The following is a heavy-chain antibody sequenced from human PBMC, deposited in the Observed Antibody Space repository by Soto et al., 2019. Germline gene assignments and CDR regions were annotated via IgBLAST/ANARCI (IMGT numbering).Heavy chain of an antibody. CDR2: IWYDGSNK. CDR3: ARVTTHYYDFWSGYPGWFDP. J-gene: IGHJ5*02. Sequence: QVQLVESGGGVVQPGRSLRLSCAASGFTFSSYGMHWVRQAPGKGLEWVAVIWYDGSNKYYADSVKGRFTISRDNSKNTLYLQMNSLRAEDTAVYYCARVTTHYYDFWSGYPGWFDPWGQGTLVTVSS. CDR1: GFTFSSYG. V-gene: IGHV3-33*01. D-gene: IGHD3-3*01.